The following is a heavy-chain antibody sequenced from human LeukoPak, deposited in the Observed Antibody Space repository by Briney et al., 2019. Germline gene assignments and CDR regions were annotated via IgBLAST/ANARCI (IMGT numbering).Heavy chain of an antibody. CDR2: ISYDGITK. J-gene: IGHJ4*02. V-gene: IGHV3-30*18. D-gene: IGHD3-22*01. Sequence: GGSLRLSCVASGFSFSDYGMHWVRQAPGKGLQWMAVISYDGITKKYADSVQGRFTISRDNSKNTVQLEMNSLRVEDTAVYYCAKAGGYLNFDYWGQGTLVTVSS. CDR3: AKAGGYLNFDY. CDR1: GFSFSDYG.